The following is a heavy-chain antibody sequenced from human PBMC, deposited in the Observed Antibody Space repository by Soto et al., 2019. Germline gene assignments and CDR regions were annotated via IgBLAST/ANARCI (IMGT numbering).Heavy chain of an antibody. D-gene: IGHD3-10*01. CDR1: GYTFTIYG. J-gene: IGHJ6*02. CDR2: ISPDNGNT. CDR3: ARDYYGSGSYYGYYYYGMDV. Sequence: ASVKVSCKASGYTFTIYGINWVRQAPGQGLEWMGWISPDNGNTNYAQKLQGRVTMTTDTSTSTAYMELRSLRSDDTAVYYCARDYYGSGSYYGYYYYGMDVWGQGTTVTVSS. V-gene: IGHV1-18*01.